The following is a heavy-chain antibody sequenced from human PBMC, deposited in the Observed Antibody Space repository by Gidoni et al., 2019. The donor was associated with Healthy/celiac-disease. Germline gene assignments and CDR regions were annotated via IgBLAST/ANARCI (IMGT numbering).Heavy chain of an antibody. Sequence: QVQLVESGGGVVQPGRSLRLSCAASGFTFSSYGMHWVRQAPGKGLEWVAVIWYDGSNKYYADSVKGRFTISRDNSKNTLYLQMNSLRAEDTAVYYCARGDEGAARDPAYVDYWGQGTLVTVSS. V-gene: IGHV3-33*01. D-gene: IGHD6-6*01. CDR1: GFTFSSYG. CDR3: ARGDEGAARDPAYVDY. J-gene: IGHJ4*02. CDR2: IWYDGSNK.